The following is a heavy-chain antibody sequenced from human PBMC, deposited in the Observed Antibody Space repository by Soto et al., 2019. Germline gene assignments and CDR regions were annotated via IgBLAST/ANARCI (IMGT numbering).Heavy chain of an antibody. J-gene: IGHJ4*02. CDR3: ARAGDKGIVVVPAAMSAYYFDY. Sequence: SETLSLTCAVYGGSFSGYYWSWIRQPPGKGLEWIGEINHSGSTNYNPSLKSRVTISVDTSKNQFSLKLSSVTAADTAVYYCARAGDKGIVVVPAAMSAYYFDYWGQGTLVTVSS. CDR2: INHSGST. D-gene: IGHD2-2*01. V-gene: IGHV4-34*01. CDR1: GGSFSGYY.